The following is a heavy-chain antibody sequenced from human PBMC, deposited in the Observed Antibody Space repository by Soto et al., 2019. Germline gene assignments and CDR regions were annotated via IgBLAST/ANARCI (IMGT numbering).Heavy chain of an antibody. Sequence: EVQLLESGGGLVQPGGSLRLSCAASGFTFRSSVMSWVRQAPGKGLEWVSHISGSGGRTYYADSVKGRVTISRDNSKNTLYLQMHSLRAEDTAVYFCAVDEGDLWSGKSLIQHWGQGTLVTVSS. J-gene: IGHJ1*01. D-gene: IGHD3-3*01. CDR3: AVDEGDLWSGKSLIQH. CDR1: GFTFRSSV. CDR2: ISGSGGRT. V-gene: IGHV3-23*01.